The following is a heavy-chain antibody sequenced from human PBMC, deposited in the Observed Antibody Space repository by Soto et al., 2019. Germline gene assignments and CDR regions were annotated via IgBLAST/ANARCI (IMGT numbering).Heavy chain of an antibody. V-gene: IGHV4-31*03. CDR2: IYYSGST. CDR1: GGSISSGGYY. D-gene: IGHD3-3*01. CDR3: ATHYDFWSGYSSLGDYYGMDV. Sequence: SETRSLTCTVSGGSISSGGYYWSWIRQHPGKGLEWIGYIYYSGSTYYNPSLKSRVTISVDTSKNQFSLKLSSVTAADTAVYYCATHYDFWSGYSSLGDYYGMDVWGQGTTVTVS. J-gene: IGHJ6*02.